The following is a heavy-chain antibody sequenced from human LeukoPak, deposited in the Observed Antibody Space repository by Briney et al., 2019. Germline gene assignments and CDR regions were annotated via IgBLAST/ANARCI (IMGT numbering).Heavy chain of an antibody. CDR1: GFTVSSNY. V-gene: IGHV3-66*01. CDR3: ARDTPLYYYDSSGYHDAFDI. D-gene: IGHD3-22*01. Sequence: GGSLRLSCAASGFTVSSNYMSWVCQAPGKGLEWVSVIYSGGSTYYADSVKGRFTISRDNSKNTLYLQMNSLRAEDTAVYYCARDTPLYYYDSSGYHDAFDIWGQGTMVTVSS. CDR2: IYSGGST. J-gene: IGHJ3*02.